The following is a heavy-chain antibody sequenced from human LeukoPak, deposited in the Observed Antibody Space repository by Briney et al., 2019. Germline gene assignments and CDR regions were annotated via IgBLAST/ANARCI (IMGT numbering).Heavy chain of an antibody. CDR2: IYPGDSDT. D-gene: IGHD6-13*01. J-gene: IGHJ4*02. CDR3: ARHFSGLSSSWFLG. CDR1: GYSFASNW. Sequence: GESLKISCKGSGYSFASNWIGWVRQMPGKGLEWMGIIYPGDSDTRYSPSFQGQVTISADKSINTAYLQWSSLKASDTAIYYCARHFSGLSSSWFLGWGQGTLVTVSS. V-gene: IGHV5-51*01.